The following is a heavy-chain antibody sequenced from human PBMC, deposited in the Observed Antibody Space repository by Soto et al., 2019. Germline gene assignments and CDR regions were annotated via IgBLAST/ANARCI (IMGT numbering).Heavy chain of an antibody. Sequence: QLVESGGGLVKPGGSLRLSCEASRFRFSDYYMSWVRQAPGKGLEWVSFISSSGTTIYYADSVKGRFTISRDNAKNSLFLQMNRLRVEDPAVYYCASTEGNYYYYGMDVWGQGTTVTVPS. CDR3: ASTEGNYYYYGMDV. CDR2: ISSSGTTI. J-gene: IGHJ6*02. V-gene: IGHV3-11*01. CDR1: RFRFSDYY.